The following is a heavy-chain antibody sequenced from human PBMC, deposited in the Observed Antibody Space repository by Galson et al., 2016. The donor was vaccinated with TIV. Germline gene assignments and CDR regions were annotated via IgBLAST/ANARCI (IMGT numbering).Heavy chain of an antibody. Sequence: TLSLTCNVSGDSISGDDYFWGWIRQPPGKGLEYIGHIYNTGSSYTNPSLKSRVTTSIDTSKNQFSLKLTSMTAADTAVYYCVRETKRGVWFDPWGQGSLVTVSP. CDR2: IYNTGSS. J-gene: IGHJ5*02. CDR1: GDSISGDDYF. CDR3: VRETKRGVWFDP. D-gene: IGHD2-8*01. V-gene: IGHV4-31*03.